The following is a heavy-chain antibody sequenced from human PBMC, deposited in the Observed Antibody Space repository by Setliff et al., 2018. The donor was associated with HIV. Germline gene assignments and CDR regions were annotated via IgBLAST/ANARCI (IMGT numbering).Heavy chain of an antibody. J-gene: IGHJ4*02. Sequence: SETLSLTCAVYGGSFSGYYWSWIRQPPGKGLEWIGEINHSGSINYNPSLKSRVTISADTSKNQFSLKLSSVTAADTAVYYCARGRGAVAGYVDYWGQGTLVTV. CDR1: GGSFSGYY. CDR2: INHSGSI. D-gene: IGHD6-19*01. CDR3: ARGRGAVAGYVDY. V-gene: IGHV4-34*01.